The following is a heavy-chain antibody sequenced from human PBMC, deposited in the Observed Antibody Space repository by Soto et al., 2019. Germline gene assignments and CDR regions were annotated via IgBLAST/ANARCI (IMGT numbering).Heavy chain of an antibody. V-gene: IGHV3-7*01. J-gene: IGHJ6*03. CDR2: INEDGSEK. CDR3: AKYANMEV. Sequence: HPGGSLRLSCAASGFTFSSCWMSWARQAPGKGLEWVANINEDGSEKYYVGSVKGRFTVSRDNAKSSLYLQMNSLRAEDTAVYYCAKYANMEVWGKGTTVTVSS. CDR1: GFTFSSCW.